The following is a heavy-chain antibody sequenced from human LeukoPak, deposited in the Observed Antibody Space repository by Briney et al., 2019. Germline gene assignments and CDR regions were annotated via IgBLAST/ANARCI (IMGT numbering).Heavy chain of an antibody. CDR2: ISSSGSTI. Sequence: GGSLRLSCAASGFTFSDYYMSWIRQAPGKGLEWVSYISSSGSTIYYADSVKGRFTISRDNAKNTLYLQMNSLRAEDTAVYYCAKVRYFDLYNYYFDYWGQGTLVTVSS. V-gene: IGHV3-11*01. CDR1: GFTFSDYY. J-gene: IGHJ4*02. D-gene: IGHD3-9*01. CDR3: AKVRYFDLYNYYFDY.